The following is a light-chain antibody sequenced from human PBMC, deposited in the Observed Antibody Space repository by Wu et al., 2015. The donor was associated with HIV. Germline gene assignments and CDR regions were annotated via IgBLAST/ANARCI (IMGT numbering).Light chain of an antibody. CDR3: QHYDVSTIT. J-gene: IGKJ5*01. CDR1: QSISSSY. Sequence: EIVLTQSPGILSLSPGERATLSCRASQSISSSYLAWYQQNPGQAPRLLMYGASNRATGIPDRFSGSGSGTDFTLTISRLEPEDFAVYYCQHYDVSTITFGQGTRLEI. CDR2: GAS. V-gene: IGKV3-20*01.